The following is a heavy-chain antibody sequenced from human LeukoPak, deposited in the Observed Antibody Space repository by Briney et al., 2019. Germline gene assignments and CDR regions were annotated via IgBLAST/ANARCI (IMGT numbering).Heavy chain of an antibody. CDR3: AKDGSSAAANYYYYGMDV. D-gene: IGHD6-13*01. CDR1: GFTFISYA. CDR2: ISGSGGST. J-gene: IGHJ6*02. Sequence: GGSLRLSCVASGFTFISYAMSWVRQAPGKGLEWVSAISGSGGSTYYADSVKGRFTISRDNSKNTLYLQMNSLRAEDTAVYYCAKDGSSAAANYYYYGMDVWGQGTTVTVSS. V-gene: IGHV3-23*01.